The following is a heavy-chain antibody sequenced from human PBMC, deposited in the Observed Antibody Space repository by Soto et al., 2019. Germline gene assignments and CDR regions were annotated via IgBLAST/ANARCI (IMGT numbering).Heavy chain of an antibody. CDR2: ISYDGSNK. J-gene: IGHJ4*02. V-gene: IGHV3-30*18. Sequence: GGSLRLSCAASGFTFSSYGMHWVRQAPGKGLEWVAVISYDGSNKYYADSVKGRFTISRDNSKNTLYLQMNSLRAEDTAVYYCAKDARGAYSSGWYPFYWGQGTLVTVSS. D-gene: IGHD6-19*01. CDR1: GFTFSSYG. CDR3: AKDARGAYSSGWYPFY.